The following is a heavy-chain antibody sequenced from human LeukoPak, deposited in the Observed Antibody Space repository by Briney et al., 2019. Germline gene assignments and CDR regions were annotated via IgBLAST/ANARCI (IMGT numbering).Heavy chain of an antibody. D-gene: IGHD2-21*02. CDR2: ISSGSSTI. J-gene: IGHJ3*02. Sequence: GSLRLSCAASGFTFSSYSMNWVRQAPGKGLEWVSYISSGSSTIYYADSVKGRFTISRDNAKNSLCLQMNSLRDEDTAVYYCARENIVVVTAIRDAFDIWGQGTMVTVSS. CDR3: ARENIVVVTAIRDAFDI. CDR1: GFTFSSYS. V-gene: IGHV3-48*02.